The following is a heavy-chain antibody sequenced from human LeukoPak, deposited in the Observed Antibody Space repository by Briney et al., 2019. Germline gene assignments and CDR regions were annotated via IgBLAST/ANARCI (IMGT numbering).Heavy chain of an antibody. D-gene: IGHD1-1*01. J-gene: IGHJ5*02. CDR2: IIPIFGTA. V-gene: IGHV1-69*05. CDR1: GGTFSSYA. Sequence: SVKVSCKASGGTFSSYAISWVRQAPGQGLEWMGRIIPIFGTANYAQKFQGRVTITTDESTSTAYMELSSLRSEDTAVYYCARDELSAKGFDPWGQGTLVTVSS. CDR3: ARDELSAKGFDP.